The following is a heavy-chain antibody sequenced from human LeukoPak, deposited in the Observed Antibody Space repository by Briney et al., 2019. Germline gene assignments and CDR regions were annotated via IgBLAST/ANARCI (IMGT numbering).Heavy chain of an antibody. J-gene: IGHJ4*02. CDR3: ANEWLHVSGSYKANN. Sequence: GGSLRLSCAASGFTFSSYAMTWVRQAPGEGLEWVAFIRSDGSDKYHADSVKGRFTISRDNSKNTLYLQMNSLRTEDTAVYYCANEWLHVSGSYKANNWGQGTLVTVSS. CDR1: GFTFSSYA. V-gene: IGHV3-30*02. D-gene: IGHD3-10*01. CDR2: IRSDGSDK.